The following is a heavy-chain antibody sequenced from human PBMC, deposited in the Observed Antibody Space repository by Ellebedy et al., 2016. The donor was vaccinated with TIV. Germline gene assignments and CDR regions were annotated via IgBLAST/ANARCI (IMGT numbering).Heavy chain of an antibody. D-gene: IGHD3-22*01. Sequence: MPGGSLRLSCTVSGDSMSTYYWGWIRQPPGKGLEWIGNIYYSGSTDYNPSLKSRVTISVDTSKNQFSLKLSSVTAADTAVYYCARESHRDYYEPRFDNWGQGILVTVSS. J-gene: IGHJ4*02. V-gene: IGHV4-59*01. CDR2: IYYSGST. CDR1: GDSMSTYY. CDR3: ARESHRDYYEPRFDN.